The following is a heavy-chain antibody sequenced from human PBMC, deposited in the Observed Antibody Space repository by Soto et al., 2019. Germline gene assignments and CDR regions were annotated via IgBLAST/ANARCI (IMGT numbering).Heavy chain of an antibody. CDR1: GFTFSDNL. J-gene: IGHJ3*01. Sequence: QVQLVQSGAELKKPGASVNISCTASGFTFSDNLINWVRQVPGQGLEWMGWLNPDTGNTRYSETFQGRVTISRHPAASIAYLELSGLDNEDTALYFCARDIQSVGPRANAAFAVWGQGNMITVSS. CDR3: ARDIQSVGPRANAAFAV. CDR2: LNPDTGNT. D-gene: IGHD5-18*01. V-gene: IGHV1-3*01.